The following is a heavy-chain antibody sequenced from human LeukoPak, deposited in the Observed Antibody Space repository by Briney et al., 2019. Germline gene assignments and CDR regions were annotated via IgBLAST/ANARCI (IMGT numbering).Heavy chain of an antibody. V-gene: IGHV4-39*01. J-gene: IGHJ3*02. Sequence: SETLSLTCTVPGGSISSSSYYWGWIRQPPGKGLEWIGSIYYSGSTYYNPSLKSRVTISVDTSKNQFSLKLSSVTAADTAVYYCARPFGRSGPRPGAFDIWGQGTMVTVSS. CDR3: ARPFGRSGPRPGAFDI. CDR2: IYYSGST. D-gene: IGHD2-15*01. CDR1: GGSISSSSYY.